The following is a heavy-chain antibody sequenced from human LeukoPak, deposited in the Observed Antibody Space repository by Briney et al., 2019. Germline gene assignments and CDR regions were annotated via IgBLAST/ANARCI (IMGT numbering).Heavy chain of an antibody. CDR1: GFTFSSYG. Sequence: GRSLRLSCAASGFTFSSYGMHWVRQAPGKGLEWVAVISYDGSNKYYADSVKGRFTISRDNSKNTLYLQMNSLRAEDTAVYYCARAHIVVVPAAVDYYYYYGMDVWGQGTTVTVSS. J-gene: IGHJ6*02. D-gene: IGHD2-2*01. V-gene: IGHV3-30*03. CDR3: ARAHIVVVPAAVDYYYYYGMDV. CDR2: ISYDGSNK.